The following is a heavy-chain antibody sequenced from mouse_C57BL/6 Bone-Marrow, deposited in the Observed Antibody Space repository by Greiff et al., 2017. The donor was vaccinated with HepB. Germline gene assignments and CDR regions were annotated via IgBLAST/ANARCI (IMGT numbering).Heavy chain of an antibody. CDR2: IYPRSGNT. CDR3: ARSGSNYEAAWFGY. CDR1: GYTFTSYG. D-gene: IGHD2-5*01. Sequence: QVQLKESGAELARPGASVKLSCKASGYTFTSYGISWVKQRTGQGLEWIGEIYPRSGNTYYNEKFKGKATLTADKSSSTAYMELRSLTSEDSAVYFCARSGSNYEAAWFGYGGQGTLVTVSA. J-gene: IGHJ3*01. V-gene: IGHV1-81*01.